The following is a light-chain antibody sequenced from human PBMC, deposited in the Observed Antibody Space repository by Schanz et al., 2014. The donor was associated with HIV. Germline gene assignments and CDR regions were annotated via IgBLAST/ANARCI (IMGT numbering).Light chain of an antibody. Sequence: EIVLTQSPGSLSLSPGGRATLSCGASQRLSSSYLAWYQQKRDQPPRLVIYATSTRAAGIPDRFSGTGSGTDFTLTISRLEPEDFAVYFCQQYANPPITFGQGTRLEIK. CDR1: QRLSSSY. CDR2: ATS. V-gene: IGKV3-20*01. J-gene: IGKJ5*01. CDR3: QQYANPPIT.